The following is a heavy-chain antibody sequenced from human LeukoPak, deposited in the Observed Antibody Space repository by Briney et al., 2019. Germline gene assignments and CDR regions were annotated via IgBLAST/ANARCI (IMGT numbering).Heavy chain of an antibody. V-gene: IGHV4-30-4*01. Sequence: SETLSLTCTVSGDSISSGAYYWSWIRQPPRKGLEWIGYIYYSGSAYYSPSLKSRVIISVDTSKNQFSLKVNSVTAADTAVYFCAREATMVRGISWFDPWGQGTLVTVSS. CDR2: IYYSGSA. J-gene: IGHJ5*02. CDR3: AREATMVRGISWFDP. CDR1: GDSISSGAYY. D-gene: IGHD3-10*01.